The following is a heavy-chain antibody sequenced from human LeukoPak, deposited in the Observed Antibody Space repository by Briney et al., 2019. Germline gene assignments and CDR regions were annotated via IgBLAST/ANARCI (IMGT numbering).Heavy chain of an antibody. Sequence: GGSLRLSCAASGFTFSSHSMTWVRQAPGKGLEWVSVIIGSGGSTYYADSVKGRFTISRDNSKNTLYLQMNSLRAEDTAVYYCAKVTLTPYYYDSSGYYSFFDYWGQGTLVTVSS. D-gene: IGHD3-22*01. CDR1: GFTFSSHS. J-gene: IGHJ4*02. CDR2: IIGSGGST. V-gene: IGHV3-23*01. CDR3: AKVTLTPYYYDSSGYYSFFDY.